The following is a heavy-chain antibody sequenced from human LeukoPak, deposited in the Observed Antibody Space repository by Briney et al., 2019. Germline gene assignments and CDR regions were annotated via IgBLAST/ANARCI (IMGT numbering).Heavy chain of an antibody. CDR1: GGSISSSNW. CDR3: ASYMVRGVIIQADAFDI. D-gene: IGHD3-10*01. V-gene: IGHV4-4*02. CDR2: IYHSGST. J-gene: IGHJ3*02. Sequence: SGTLSLTCAVSGGSISSSNWWSWVRQPPGKGLEWIGEIYHSGSTNYNPSLKSRVTISVDKSKNQFSLNLSSVTAADTAVYYCASYMVRGVIIQADAFDIWGQGTMVTVSS.